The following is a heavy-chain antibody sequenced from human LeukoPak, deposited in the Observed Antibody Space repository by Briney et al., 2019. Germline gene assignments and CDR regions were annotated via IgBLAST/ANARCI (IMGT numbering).Heavy chain of an antibody. CDR1: GGSISSSTYY. Sequence: PSETLSLTCSVSGGSISSSTYYWGWIRQPPGKGLEWIGSIYYSGSTYYNPSLKSRVTISVDTSKTQFSLKLTSVTAADTAVYYCARGVGSSGWYGSDAFDIWGQGTMVTVSS. CDR2: IYYSGST. V-gene: IGHV4-39*01. J-gene: IGHJ3*02. CDR3: ARGVGSSGWYGSDAFDI. D-gene: IGHD6-19*01.